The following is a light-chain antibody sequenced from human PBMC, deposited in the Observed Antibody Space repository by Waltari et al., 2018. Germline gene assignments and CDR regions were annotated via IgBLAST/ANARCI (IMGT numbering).Light chain of an antibody. J-gene: IGKJ1*01. CDR1: QSVSGY. CDR3: QQYDISPKT. V-gene: IGKV3-20*01. CDR2: GAS. Sequence: EIVLTQSPGTLSLSPGEIATLSCRASQSVSGYLAWYQQKPGQAPRLLIYGASSRATGIPDRFSGSGSGTDFILTISRLEPEDFAVYFCQQYDISPKTFGQGTKVEIK.